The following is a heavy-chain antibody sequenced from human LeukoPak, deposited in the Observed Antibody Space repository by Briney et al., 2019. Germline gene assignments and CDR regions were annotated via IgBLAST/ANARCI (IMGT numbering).Heavy chain of an antibody. J-gene: IGHJ4*02. Sequence: GASVKVSCRASGYTFTRYDMHWVRQATGQGLKWLGWLNPNSGHTGYAQKFQGRVTITRNTSIDTMYMELSNLRSEDTAVYYCARDLFTVNSRPFDSWGQGTPVTVSS. CDR2: LNPNSGHT. D-gene: IGHD4-11*01. V-gene: IGHV1-8*03. CDR1: GYTFTRYD. CDR3: ARDLFTVNSRPFDS.